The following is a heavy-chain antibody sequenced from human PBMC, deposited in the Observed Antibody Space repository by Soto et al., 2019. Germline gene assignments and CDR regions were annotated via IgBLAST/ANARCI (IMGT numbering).Heavy chain of an antibody. Sequence: PSETLSLTCTVSGGSISSGGYYWSWIRQHPGKGLEWIGYIYYSGSTYYNPSLKSRVTISVDTSKNQFSLKLSSVTAADTAVYYCARDRCRYCSGGSSSAKDAFDIWGQGTMVTVSS. D-gene: IGHD2-15*01. V-gene: IGHV4-31*03. CDR2: IYYSGST. CDR3: ARDRCRYCSGGSSSAKDAFDI. J-gene: IGHJ3*02. CDR1: GGSISSGGYY.